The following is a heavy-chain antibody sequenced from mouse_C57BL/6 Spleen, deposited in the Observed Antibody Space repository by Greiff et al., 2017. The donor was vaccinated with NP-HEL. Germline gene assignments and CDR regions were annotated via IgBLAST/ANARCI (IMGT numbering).Heavy chain of an antibody. CDR2: IYPGSGNT. V-gene: IGHV1-76*01. CDR3: AREGYSNYY. D-gene: IGHD2-5*01. Sequence: VQLQESGAELVRPGASVKLSCKASGYTFTDYYINWVKQRPGQGLEWIARIYPGSGNTYYNEKFKGKATLTAEKSSSTAYMQLSSLTSEDSAVYFCAREGYSNYYWGQGTTLTVSS. CDR1: GYTFTDYY. J-gene: IGHJ2*01.